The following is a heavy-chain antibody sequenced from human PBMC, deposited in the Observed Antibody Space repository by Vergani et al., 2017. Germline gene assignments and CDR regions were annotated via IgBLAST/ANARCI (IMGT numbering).Heavy chain of an antibody. CDR3: AKDVGPYSGSFWSYYYYYMDV. CDR1: GFTFSSYG. V-gene: IGHV3-30*18. CDR2: ISYDGSNK. D-gene: IGHD1-26*01. J-gene: IGHJ6*03. Sequence: QVQLVESGGGVVQPGRSLRLSCAASGFTFSSYGMHWVRQAPGKGLEWVAVISYDGSNKYYADSVKGRFTISRDNSENTLYLQMNSLRAEDTAVYYCAKDVGPYSGSFWSYYYYYMDVWGKGTTVTVSS.